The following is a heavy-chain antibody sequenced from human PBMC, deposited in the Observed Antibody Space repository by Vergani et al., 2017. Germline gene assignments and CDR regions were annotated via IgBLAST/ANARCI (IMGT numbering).Heavy chain of an antibody. V-gene: IGHV1-69*02. Sequence: QVQLVQSGAEVKKPGSSVKVSCKASGGTFSSYTISWVRQAPGQGLEWMGRIIPILGIANYAQKFQGRVTITADKSTSTAYMELSSLRSEDTAVYYCARGALYSSRGSYFDYWGQGTLVTVSS. CDR1: GGTFSSYT. D-gene: IGHD6-13*01. CDR3: ARGALYSSRGSYFDY. J-gene: IGHJ4*02. CDR2: IIPILGIA.